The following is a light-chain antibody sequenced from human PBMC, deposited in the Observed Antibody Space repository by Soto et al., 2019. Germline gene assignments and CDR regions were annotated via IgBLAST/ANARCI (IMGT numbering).Light chain of an antibody. J-gene: IGKJ4*01. CDR2: DAS. CDR1: QSISSW. CDR3: QQYNSYSLT. Sequence: DIQMTQSPSTLSASVGDRVTITCRARQSISSWLAWYQQKPGKAPKVLIYDASTLESGVPSRFSGSGSDLEFTLTISSMQPDDFATYYCQQYNSYSLTFGGGTKVEIK. V-gene: IGKV1-5*01.